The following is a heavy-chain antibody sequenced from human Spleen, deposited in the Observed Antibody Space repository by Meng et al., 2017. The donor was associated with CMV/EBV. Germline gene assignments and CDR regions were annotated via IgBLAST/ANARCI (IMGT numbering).Heavy chain of an antibody. CDR3: ARVREHTSLGNYWFDP. CDR1: GAPITTAKW. V-gene: IGHV4-4*02. CDR2: IDHSGNS. J-gene: IGHJ5*02. D-gene: IGHD5-18*01. Sequence: GAPITTAKWWTWVRQPPGKGLEWVGEIDHSGNSNSNPSLESRLTLSLDTSENLLSLTMTSVTADDTAIYYCARVREHTSLGNYWFDPWGQGTLVTVSS.